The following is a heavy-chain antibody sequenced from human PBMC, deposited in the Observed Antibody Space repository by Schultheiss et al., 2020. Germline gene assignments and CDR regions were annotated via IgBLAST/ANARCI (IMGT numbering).Heavy chain of an antibody. CDR2: INPSGGST. CDR3: ARAPPVVRLHYAFDI. Sequence: ASVKVSCKDSGGTFSSYAISWVRQAPGQGLEWMGIINPSGGSTSYAQKFQGRVTMTRDTSTSTVYMELSSLRSEDTAVYYCARAPPVVRLHYAFDIWCQGTTVTVSS. V-gene: IGHV1-46*01. D-gene: IGHD3-10*01. J-gene: IGHJ3*02. CDR1: GGTFSSYA.